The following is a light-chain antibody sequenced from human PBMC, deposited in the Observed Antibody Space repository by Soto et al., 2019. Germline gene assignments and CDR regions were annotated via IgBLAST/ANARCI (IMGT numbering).Light chain of an antibody. CDR2: GAS. CDR3: QQYGSSPPIT. J-gene: IGKJ5*01. Sequence: EIVLTQSPGTLSLSPGERATLSCRASQSVSSSYLAWYQQKTGQAPRLLIWGASSRATGIPDRFSGSGSGTDFTLTISRLEPEDFAVYYCQQYGSSPPITFGQGTRLEIK. CDR1: QSVSSSY. V-gene: IGKV3-20*01.